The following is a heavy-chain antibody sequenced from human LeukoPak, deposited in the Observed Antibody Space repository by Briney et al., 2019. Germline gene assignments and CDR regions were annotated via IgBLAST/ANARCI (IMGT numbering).Heavy chain of an antibody. J-gene: IGHJ4*02. CDR2: ISWNSGSI. CDR1: EFTFDDYA. CDR3: TRDSLRCSSTTCYREEY. Sequence: GRSLRLSCAASEFTFDDYAMHWVRQAPGKGLEWVSGISWNSGSIGYADSVKGRFTISRDNYKNTLYLQMNRLRAEDTAFYYCTRDSLRCSSTTCYREEYWGQGTLVTVSP. D-gene: IGHD2-2*01. V-gene: IGHV3-9*01.